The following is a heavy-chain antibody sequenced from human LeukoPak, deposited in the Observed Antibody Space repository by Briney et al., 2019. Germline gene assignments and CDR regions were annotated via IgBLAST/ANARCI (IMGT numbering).Heavy chain of an antibody. CDR2: IIGSGGST. CDR1: GFTFSSYD. Sequence: GGTLRLSCAVSGFTFSSYDMSWVRQAPGKGLEWVSAIIGSGGSTYYADSVKGRFSISRDNSKNTLYLQMNSLRAEDTAVYYCAKDLRGYSYGRGVDYWGQGTLVTVSS. D-gene: IGHD5-18*01. CDR3: AKDLRGYSYGRGVDY. J-gene: IGHJ4*02. V-gene: IGHV3-23*01.